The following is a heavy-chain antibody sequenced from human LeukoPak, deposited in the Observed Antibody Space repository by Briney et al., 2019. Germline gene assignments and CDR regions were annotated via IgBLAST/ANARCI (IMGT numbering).Heavy chain of an antibody. Sequence: GRSLRLSCAASGFTFSSYGMHWVRQAPGKGLEWVSAISGSGGSTYYADSVKGRFTISRDNSKNTLYLQMNSLRAEDTAVYYCANSPPAATDYYYYYMDVWGKGTTVTVSS. CDR3: ANSPPAATDYYYYYMDV. J-gene: IGHJ6*03. CDR2: ISGSGGST. V-gene: IGHV3-23*01. CDR1: GFTFSSYG. D-gene: IGHD2-2*01.